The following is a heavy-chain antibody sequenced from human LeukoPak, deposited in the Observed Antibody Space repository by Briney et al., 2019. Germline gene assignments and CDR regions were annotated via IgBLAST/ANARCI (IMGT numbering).Heavy chain of an antibody. CDR3: ASSDSSGYLLLS. CDR2: VNPNSGAT. Sequence: ASAKVSCKASGYTFTGYYMQWVRQAPAQGLEWMGWVNPNSGATNYAQKFQGRVTMTRDTSISTAYMELSRLRSDDTAMYYCASSDSSGYLLLSWGQGTLVTVSS. J-gene: IGHJ4*02. D-gene: IGHD3-22*01. CDR1: GYTFTGYY. V-gene: IGHV1-2*02.